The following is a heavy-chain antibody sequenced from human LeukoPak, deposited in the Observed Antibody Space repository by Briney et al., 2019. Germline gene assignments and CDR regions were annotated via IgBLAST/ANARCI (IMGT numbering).Heavy chain of an antibody. CDR3: ATYCSSISCYIPDY. V-gene: IGHV3-21*01. CDR2: ISSSSSYI. Sequence: GGSLRLSCAVSGFTFSSYSMNWVRQAPGKGLEWVSSISSSSSYIYYADSVKSRFTISRDNAKNSLYLQMNSLRAEDTAVYYCATYCSSISCYIPDYWGQGTLVTVSS. D-gene: IGHD2-2*02. J-gene: IGHJ4*02. CDR1: GFTFSSYS.